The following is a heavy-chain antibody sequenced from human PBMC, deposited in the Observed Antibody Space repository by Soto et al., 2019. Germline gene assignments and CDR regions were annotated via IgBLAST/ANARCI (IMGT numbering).Heavy chain of an antibody. Sequence: VASVKVYCKASGYTFTDYYVHWVRQAPGQGLEWMGWINPNVGGTNYARKFQGRVTMTRDTSISTVYMKLTRLSPDDTAIYYCARGGRDVPRIPYDTWGQGTRVTVSS. CDR2: INPNVGGT. CDR3: ARGGRDVPRIPYDT. D-gene: IGHD3-16*01. CDR1: GYTFTDYY. J-gene: IGHJ5*02. V-gene: IGHV1-2*02.